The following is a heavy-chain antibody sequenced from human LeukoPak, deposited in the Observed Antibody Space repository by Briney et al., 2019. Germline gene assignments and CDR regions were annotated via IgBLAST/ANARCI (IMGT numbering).Heavy chain of an antibody. J-gene: IGHJ5*02. CDR2: ISSSSSYI. D-gene: IGHD3-22*01. CDR1: GFTVITND. Sequence: PGGSLRLSCAASGFTVITNDMTWVSQAPGKGLEWVSSISSSSSYIYYADSVKGRFTISRDNAKNSLYLQMNSLRAEDTAVYYCARDARDSSGYYDWFDPWGRGTLVTVSS. V-gene: IGHV3-21*01. CDR3: ARDARDSSGYYDWFDP.